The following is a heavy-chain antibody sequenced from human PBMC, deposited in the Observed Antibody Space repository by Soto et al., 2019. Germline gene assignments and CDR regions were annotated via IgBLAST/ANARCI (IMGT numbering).Heavy chain of an antibody. V-gene: IGHV1-3*01. CDR2: INAGNGNT. CDR1: GYTFTSYA. J-gene: IGHJ3*02. CDR3: AIDPRITMIVVVAQAFDI. D-gene: IGHD3-22*01. Sequence: ASVKVSCKASGYTFTSYAMHWVRQAPGQRLEWMGWINAGNGNTKYSQKFQGRVTITRDTSASIAYMELSSLRSEDTAVYYCAIDPRITMIVVVAQAFDIWGQGTMVTV.